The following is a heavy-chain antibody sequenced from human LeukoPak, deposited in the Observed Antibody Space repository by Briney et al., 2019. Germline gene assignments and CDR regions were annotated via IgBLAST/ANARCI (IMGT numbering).Heavy chain of an antibody. Sequence: SETLSLTCTVSGGSISSFYWSWIRQPPGKGLEWIGYIYHSGSTNYNPSLESRVTISVDTSKHQFSLKLSSVTAADTAVYYCARLHTIYDSRSYYYVGFDYWGQGTLVTVSS. V-gene: IGHV4-59*08. D-gene: IGHD3-22*01. CDR1: GGSISSFY. CDR3: ARLHTIYDSRSYYYVGFDY. J-gene: IGHJ4*02. CDR2: IYHSGST.